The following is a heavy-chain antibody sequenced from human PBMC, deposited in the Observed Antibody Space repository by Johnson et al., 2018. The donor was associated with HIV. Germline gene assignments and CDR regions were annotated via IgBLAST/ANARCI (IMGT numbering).Heavy chain of an antibody. CDR2: IRYDGSNK. J-gene: IGHJ3*02. CDR1: GFTFSSYG. CDR3: AYAGAGGNAKGDAFDI. V-gene: IGHV3-30*02. Sequence: QVQLVESGGGVVQPGGSLRLSCAASGFTFSSYGMHWVRQAPGKGLEWVALIRYDGSNKYYADSVKGRFTISRDNAKNTLYLPMNRLRAEDTAVYYCAYAGAGGNAKGDAFDIWGQGTMVTVSS. D-gene: IGHD4-23*01.